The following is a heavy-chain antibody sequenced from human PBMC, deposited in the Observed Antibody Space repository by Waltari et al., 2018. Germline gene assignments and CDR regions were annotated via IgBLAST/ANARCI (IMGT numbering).Heavy chain of an antibody. Sequence: QVQLQQWGAGLLKPSETLSLTCAVYGGSFSGYYWSWIRQPPGKGLEWIGEINHSGSTNYNPSLKSRVTISVDTSKNQFSRKLSSVTAADTAVYYCARLGVILGGYCSGGSCSTGRYYYYMDVWGKGTTVTVSS. J-gene: IGHJ6*03. V-gene: IGHV4-34*01. CDR3: ARLGVILGGYCSGGSCSTGRYYYYMDV. CDR1: GGSFSGYY. CDR2: INHSGST. D-gene: IGHD2-15*01.